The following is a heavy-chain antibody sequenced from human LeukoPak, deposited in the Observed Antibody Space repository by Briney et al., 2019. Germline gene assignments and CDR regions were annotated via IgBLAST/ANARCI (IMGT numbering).Heavy chain of an antibody. D-gene: IGHD2-15*01. J-gene: IGHJ4*02. V-gene: IGHV4-34*01. CDR3: ARAKTRNRPRYCSGGSCPPYYFDY. CDR1: GGSFSGYY. Sequence: SETLSLTCAVYGGSFSGYYWSWIRQPPGKGREWIGEINHSGSTNYNPSLKSRITISVDTSKNQFPLKLSSVTAADTAVYYCARAKTRNRPRYCSGGSCPPYYFDYWGQGTLVTVSS. CDR2: INHSGST.